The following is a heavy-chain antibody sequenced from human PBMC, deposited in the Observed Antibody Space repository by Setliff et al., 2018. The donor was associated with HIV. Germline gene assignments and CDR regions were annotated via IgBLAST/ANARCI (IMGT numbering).Heavy chain of an antibody. Sequence: SETLSLTCAVYGGSLSNYFWTWIRQSPGRGLEWIGEINHNENTNYNPSLKSRVTISVDTSRNQFSLNLSSVTAADTAVYFCARGRLRTTMTVVTTHGALDIWGQGTVVTVSS. CDR1: GGSLSNYF. CDR2: INHNENT. D-gene: IGHD3-22*01. V-gene: IGHV4-34*01. J-gene: IGHJ3*02. CDR3: ARGRLRTTMTVVTTHGALDI.